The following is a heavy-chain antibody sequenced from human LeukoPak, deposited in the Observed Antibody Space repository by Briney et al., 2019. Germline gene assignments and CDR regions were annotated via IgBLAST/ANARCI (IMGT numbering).Heavy chain of an antibody. D-gene: IGHD6-13*01. J-gene: IGHJ6*03. CDR2: IRYDGRNK. V-gene: IGHV3-30*02. CDR1: GFTFSNYG. CDR3: ARSGYSSSWFPGYYYYYYMDV. Sequence: PGGSLRLSCAASGFTFSNYGMHWVRQAPGKGLEWVGFIRYDGRNKYYADFVKGRFTISRDNSKNTLYLQMNSLRAEDTAVYYCARSGYSSSWFPGYYYYYYMDVWGKGTTVTVSS.